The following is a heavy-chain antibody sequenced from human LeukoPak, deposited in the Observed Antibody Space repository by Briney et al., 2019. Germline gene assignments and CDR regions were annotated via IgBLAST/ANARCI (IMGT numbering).Heavy chain of an antibody. V-gene: IGHV1-24*01. CDR2: FDPEDGET. CDR3: ATDYEVTRDY. J-gene: IGHJ4*02. CDR1: GYTLTELP. Sequence: VASVKVSCKVSGYTLTELPMHWVRQAPGKGLEWMGGFDPEDGETIYAQKFQGRVTMTEDTSTDTAYMELSSLRSEDTAVYYCATDYEVTRDYWGQGTLVTVSS. D-gene: IGHD3-16*01.